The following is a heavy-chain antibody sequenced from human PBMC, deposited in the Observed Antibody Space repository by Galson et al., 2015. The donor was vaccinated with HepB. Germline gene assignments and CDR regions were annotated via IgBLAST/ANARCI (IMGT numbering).Heavy chain of an antibody. CDR3: AREATVVTKNFDY. Sequence: SVKVSCKASGYTFTGYYMHWVRQAPGQGLEWMGWINPNSGGTNYAQKFQGRVTMTRDTSINTAYMELSRLRSDDTAVYYCAREATVVTKNFDYWVQGTLVTVSS. D-gene: IGHD4-23*01. CDR1: GYTFTGYY. J-gene: IGHJ4*02. CDR2: INPNSGGT. V-gene: IGHV1-2*02.